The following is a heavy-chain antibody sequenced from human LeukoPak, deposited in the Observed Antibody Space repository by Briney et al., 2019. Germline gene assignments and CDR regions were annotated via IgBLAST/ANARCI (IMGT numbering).Heavy chain of an antibody. CDR3: ARGFCSGGSCYSYDY. V-gene: IGHV1-2*02. CDR1: GYTFIGYY. J-gene: IGHJ4*02. D-gene: IGHD2-15*01. Sequence: ASVKVSCKASGYTFIGYYLHWVRQAPGQGLEWMGWINPHNGDTNYAQKFQGRVTMTRDTSITTAYMELSSLRSEDTAVYYCARGFCSGGSCYSYDYWGQGTLVTVSS. CDR2: INPHNGDT.